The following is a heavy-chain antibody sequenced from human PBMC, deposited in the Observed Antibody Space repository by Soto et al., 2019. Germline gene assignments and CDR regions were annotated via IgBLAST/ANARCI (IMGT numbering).Heavy chain of an antibody. J-gene: IGHJ6*02. Sequence: QVQLVESGGGVVQPGRSLRLSCAASGFTFSSYAMHWVRQAPGKGLEWVAVISYDGSNKYYADSVKGRFTISRDNSKNTLYLQMNSLRAEDTAVYYWARVWNDLGNGMDVWGQGTTVTVSS. D-gene: IGHD1-1*01. V-gene: IGHV3-30-3*01. CDR1: GFTFSSYA. CDR2: ISYDGSNK. CDR3: ARVWNDLGNGMDV.